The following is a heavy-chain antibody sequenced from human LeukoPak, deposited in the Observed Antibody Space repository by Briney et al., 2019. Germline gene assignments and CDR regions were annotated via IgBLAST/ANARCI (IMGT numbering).Heavy chain of an antibody. J-gene: IGHJ4*02. V-gene: IGHV4-39*01. CDR2: IYYSGST. Sequence: SETLSLTCTVSGGSISSSSYYWGWIRQPPGKGLEWIGSIYYSGSTYYNPSLKSRVTISVDTSKNQFSLKLSSVTAADTAVYCCARRGRITIFGVVTMGPEVEYWGQGTLVTVSS. D-gene: IGHD3-3*01. CDR3: ARRGRITIFGVVTMGPEVEY. CDR1: GGSISSSSYY.